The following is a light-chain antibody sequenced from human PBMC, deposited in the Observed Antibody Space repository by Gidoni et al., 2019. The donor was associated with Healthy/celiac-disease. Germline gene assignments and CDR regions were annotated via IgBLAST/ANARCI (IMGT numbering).Light chain of an antibody. CDR3: CSYAGSYNYV. Sequence: QSALTQPRSVSGSPGQSVTISCTGTSSDVGGYNNVSWYQQHPGKAPKLMIYDVSKRPSGVPDRFSGSKSGNTASLTISGLQAEDEADYYCCSYAGSYNYVFGTGTKVTGL. J-gene: IGLJ1*01. CDR2: DVS. CDR1: SSDVGGYNN. V-gene: IGLV2-11*01.